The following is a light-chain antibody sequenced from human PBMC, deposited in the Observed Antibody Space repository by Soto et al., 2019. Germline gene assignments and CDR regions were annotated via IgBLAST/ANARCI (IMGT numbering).Light chain of an antibody. J-gene: IGKJ2*02. CDR3: QQRSSWPPST. Sequence: EIVLTQSPATLSLSPGERATLSCRASQSVSSYLAWYQQKPGQAPRLLIYDASNRATGIPARFSGSGCGTDFTLTISRLEPEDAAFYSRQQRSSWPPSTFGQGTKLEIK. CDR1: QSVSSY. CDR2: DAS. V-gene: IGKV3-11*01.